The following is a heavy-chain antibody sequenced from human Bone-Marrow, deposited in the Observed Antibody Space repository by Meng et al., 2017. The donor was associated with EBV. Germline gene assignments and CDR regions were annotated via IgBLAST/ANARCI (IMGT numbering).Heavy chain of an antibody. Sequence: QVQLQQWGAGLWKPSETLSLSCAVYGGFFGGYYWSWIRQPPGKGLEWIGEINHSGSTNYNPSLKSRVTISVDTSKNQFSLKLSSVTAADTAVYYCAKGGGYYYDSSGFHYDYWGQGTLVTVSS. J-gene: IGHJ4*02. CDR1: GGFFGGYY. V-gene: IGHV4-34*01. CDR3: AKGGGYYYDSSGFHYDY. CDR2: INHSGST. D-gene: IGHD3-22*01.